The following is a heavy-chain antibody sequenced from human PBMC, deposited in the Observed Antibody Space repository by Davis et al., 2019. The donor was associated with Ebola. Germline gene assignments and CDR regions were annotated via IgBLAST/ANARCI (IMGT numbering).Heavy chain of an antibody. D-gene: IGHD2-15*01. CDR3: ARVPTVGYCSGGSCYTGSDY. Sequence: SVKVSCKASGGTFSSYAISWVRQAPGQGLEWMGRIIPILGIANYAQKFQGRVTITADKSTSTAYMGLSSLRSEDTAVYYCARVPTVGYCSGGSCYTGSDYWGQGTLVTVSS. CDR2: IIPILGIA. V-gene: IGHV1-69*04. CDR1: GGTFSSYA. J-gene: IGHJ4*02.